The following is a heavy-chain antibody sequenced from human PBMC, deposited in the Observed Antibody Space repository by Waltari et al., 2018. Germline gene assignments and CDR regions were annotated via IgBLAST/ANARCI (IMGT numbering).Heavy chain of an antibody. V-gene: IGHV3-23*01. J-gene: IGHJ4*02. CDR2: ISCSGGST. Sequence: EVQLLESGGGLVQPGGSLRLSVAASGLTFSRHGIRGGPQAPGKGLEWVSAISCSGGSTYYADSVKGRFTISRDNSKNTLYLQMNSLRAEDTAVYYCAKDVRQLANFDYWGQGTLVTVSS. D-gene: IGHD6-6*01. CDR3: AKDVRQLANFDY. CDR1: GLTFSRHG.